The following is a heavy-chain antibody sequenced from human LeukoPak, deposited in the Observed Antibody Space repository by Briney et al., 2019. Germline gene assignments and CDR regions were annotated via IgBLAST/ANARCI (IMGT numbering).Heavy chain of an antibody. CDR3: ARHILSTGFDY. D-gene: IGHD5/OR15-5a*01. V-gene: IGHV4-34*01. CDR1: GGSFSGYY. J-gene: IGHJ4*02. Sequence: SETLSLTCAVYGGSFSGYYWSWIRQPPGKGLEWIGEINHSGSTYYSPSLKSRVTISVDTSKNQFSLKLSSVTAADTAVYYCARHILSTGFDYWGQGTLVTVSS. CDR2: INHSGST.